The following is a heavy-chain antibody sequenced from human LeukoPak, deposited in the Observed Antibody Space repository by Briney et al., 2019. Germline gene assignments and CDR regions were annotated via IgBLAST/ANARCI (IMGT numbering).Heavy chain of an antibody. CDR2: ISWNSGSM. J-gene: IGHJ4*02. Sequence: GRSLRLSCAASGFTFDDYAMHWVRQAPGKGLEWVSGISWNSGSMDYADSVKGRFTISRDNAKNSLYLQMNSLRAEDTAVYYCARRKLYYYDSSGLWGQGTLVTVSS. D-gene: IGHD3-22*01. CDR3: ARRKLYYYDSSGL. V-gene: IGHV3-9*01. CDR1: GFTFDDYA.